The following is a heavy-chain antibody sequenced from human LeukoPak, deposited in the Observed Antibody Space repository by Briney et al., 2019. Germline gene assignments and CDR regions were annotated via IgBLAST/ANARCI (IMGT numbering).Heavy chain of an antibody. CDR3: ARPQDSSGYLDY. CDR1: GFTFSSYS. V-gene: IGHV3-21*04. J-gene: IGHJ4*02. D-gene: IGHD3-22*01. CDR2: ISSSSSYI. Sequence: GGSLRLSCAASGFTFSSYSMNWVRQAPGKGLEWVSSISSSSSYIYYADSVKGRFTISRDNAKNSLYLQMNSLRAEDTAVYYCARPQDSSGYLDYWGQGTLVTVSS.